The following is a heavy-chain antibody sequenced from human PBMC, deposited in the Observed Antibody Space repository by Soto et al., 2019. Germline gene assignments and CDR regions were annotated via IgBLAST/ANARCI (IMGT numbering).Heavy chain of an antibody. CDR3: AKVVVGATSHSDFDS. CDR1: GASLSDNY. CDR2: AAYSGGT. D-gene: IGHD2-15*01. V-gene: IGHV4-34*01. Sequence: ETLSLTCAVYGASLSDNYCNWLRQPPGKGLEWIGSAAYSGGTYKNPSLKSRVTVSVDTSKNQFSLKLTSVTAADTAVYYCAKVVVGATSHSDFDSWGQGTLVTVSS. J-gene: IGHJ4*02.